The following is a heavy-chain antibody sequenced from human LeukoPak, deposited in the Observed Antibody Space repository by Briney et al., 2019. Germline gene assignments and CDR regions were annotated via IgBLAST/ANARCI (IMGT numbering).Heavy chain of an antibody. J-gene: IGHJ6*03. CDR3: ARDNNIVVVAAAYYMDV. CDR1: GFTFSSYW. Sequence: GGSLRLSCAASGFTFSSYWMSWVRRAPGKGLEWVANIKQDGSEKYYVDSVKGRFTISRDNAKNSLYLQMNSLRAEDTAVYYCARDNNIVVVAAAYYMDVWGKGTTVTVSS. CDR2: IKQDGSEK. D-gene: IGHD2-15*01. V-gene: IGHV3-7*01.